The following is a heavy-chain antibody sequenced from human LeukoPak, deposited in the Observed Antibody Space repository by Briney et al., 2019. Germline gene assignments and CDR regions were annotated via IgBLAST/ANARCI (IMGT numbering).Heavy chain of an antibody. CDR3: ATGGLRNYYFDY. D-gene: IGHD1-14*01. V-gene: IGHV3-33*01. J-gene: IGHJ4*02. CDR2: IWYDGSNK. CDR1: GFTFSSYG. Sequence: GGSLRLSCAASGFTFSSYGMHWVRQAPGKGLEWVAVIWYDGSNKYYADSVEGRFTISRDNSKNTLYLQMNSLRAEDTAVYYCATGGLRNYYFDYWGQGTLVTVSS.